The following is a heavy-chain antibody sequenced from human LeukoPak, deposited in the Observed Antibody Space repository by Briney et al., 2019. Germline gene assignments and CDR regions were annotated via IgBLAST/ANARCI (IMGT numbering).Heavy chain of an antibody. V-gene: IGHV1-8*02. J-gene: IGHJ4*02. Sequence: ASVKVSCKASGYTFTGYYMHWVRQAPGQGLEWMGWMNPNSGNTGYVQKFQGRVTMTRNTSISTAYMELSSLRSEDTAVYYCARGPWELLKGGVDYWGQGTLVTVSS. CDR2: MNPNSGNT. CDR3: ARGPWELLKGGVDY. CDR1: GYTFTGYY. D-gene: IGHD1-26*01.